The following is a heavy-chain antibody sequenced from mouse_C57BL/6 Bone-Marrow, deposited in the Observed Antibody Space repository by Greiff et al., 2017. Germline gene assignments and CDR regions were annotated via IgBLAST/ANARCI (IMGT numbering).Heavy chain of an antibody. J-gene: IGHJ2*01. Sequence: VQLQQSGAELVRPGASVKLSCTASGFNFKDDYMHWVKQRPEQGLEWIGWIDPENGDTEYASKFQGQATITADTSSNTAYLQLSSLTSEDTAVYYCTTEFFDYWGQGTTLTVSS. CDR3: TTEFFDY. CDR2: IDPENGDT. V-gene: IGHV14-4*01. CDR1: GFNFKDDY.